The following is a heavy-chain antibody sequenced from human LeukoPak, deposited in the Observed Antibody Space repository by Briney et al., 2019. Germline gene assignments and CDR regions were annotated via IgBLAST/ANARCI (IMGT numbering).Heavy chain of an antibody. V-gene: IGHV3-21*01. CDR2: ISSSSDYI. Sequence: GGSLRLSCAASGFTFSSYNMNWVRQAPGKGLEWVSSISSSSDYIYYADSVKGRFTISRDNAKNSLYLQMRSLRAEDTAVYYCARGKTSQNIVTRKTYNWFDPWGQGTLVTVSS. CDR1: GFTFSSYN. D-gene: IGHD2/OR15-2a*01. J-gene: IGHJ5*02. CDR3: ARGKTSQNIVTRKTYNWFDP.